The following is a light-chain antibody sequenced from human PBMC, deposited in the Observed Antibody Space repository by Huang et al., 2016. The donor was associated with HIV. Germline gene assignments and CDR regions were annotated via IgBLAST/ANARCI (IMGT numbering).Light chain of an antibody. Sequence: IQMTQSLTSLSASVGDRVSIACRASQSISTYLNWYQQKPGKAPKLLISSASALQRGVPSRFSGSGSGTDFTLTIRGLQLDDFATYYCQQSYSALSSFGPGTRL. V-gene: IGKV1-39*01. J-gene: IGKJ5*01. CDR3: QQSYSALSS. CDR2: SAS. CDR1: QSISTY.